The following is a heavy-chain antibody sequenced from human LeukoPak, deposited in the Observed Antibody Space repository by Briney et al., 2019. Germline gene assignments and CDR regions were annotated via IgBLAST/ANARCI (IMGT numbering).Heavy chain of an antibody. CDR1: GFTFSSYS. D-gene: IGHD6-13*01. CDR2: ISSSSSYI. J-gene: IGHJ4*02. CDR3: ARDGAGTFDY. V-gene: IGHV3-21*01. Sequence: PGGSLRLSCAASGFTFSSYSMNWVRQAPGKGMERVSSISSSSSYIYYAYSVNGRFTIARYNAKNSLDLQMNSLRAEDTAVYYCARDGAGTFDYWGQGTLVTVSS.